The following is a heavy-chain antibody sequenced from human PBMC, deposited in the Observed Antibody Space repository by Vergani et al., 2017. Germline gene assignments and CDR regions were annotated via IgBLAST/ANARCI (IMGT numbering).Heavy chain of an antibody. V-gene: IGHV5-51*01. J-gene: IGHJ5*02. CDR1: GYSFTSYW. CDR3: AIVRGAVPAAIGSFDP. Sequence: EVQLVPSGAEVKKPGESLKISCKGSGYSFTSYWIGWVRQMPGKGLEWMGIIYPGDSDTRYSPSFQGQVTISADKSISTAYLQWSSLKASDTAMYYCAIVRGAVPAAIGSFDPWGQGTLVTVSS. D-gene: IGHD2-2*02. CDR2: IYPGDSDT.